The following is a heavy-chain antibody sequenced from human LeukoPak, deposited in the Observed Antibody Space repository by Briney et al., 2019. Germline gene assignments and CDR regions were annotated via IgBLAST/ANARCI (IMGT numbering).Heavy chain of an antibody. CDR3: ARDQWDYDFWSGSLGAFDI. CDR1: GFTFSDYW. Sequence: PGGSLRLSCAVSGFTFSDYWMTWVRQAPGRGLEWVANIKEDGSDKQYVDSVQGRFTISRDNAGNSLHLQMNSLRVEDTAVYYCARDQWDYDFWSGSLGAFDIWGQGTMVTVSS. J-gene: IGHJ3*02. D-gene: IGHD3-3*01. V-gene: IGHV3-7*01. CDR2: IKEDGSDK.